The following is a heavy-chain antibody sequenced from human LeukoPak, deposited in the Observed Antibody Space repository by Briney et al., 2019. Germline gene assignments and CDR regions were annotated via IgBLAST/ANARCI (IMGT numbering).Heavy chain of an antibody. Sequence: PGGSLRLSCAASGFTFSSYWMSWVRQAPGKGLEWVANIKQDGSEKYYVDSVKGRFTISRDNAKNSLYLQMNSLRAEDTAVYYCARAPPYDFWSGYYDYWGQGTLVTVSS. CDR2: IKQDGSEK. J-gene: IGHJ4*02. D-gene: IGHD3-3*01. CDR1: GFTFSSYW. V-gene: IGHV3-7*01. CDR3: ARAPPYDFWSGYYDY.